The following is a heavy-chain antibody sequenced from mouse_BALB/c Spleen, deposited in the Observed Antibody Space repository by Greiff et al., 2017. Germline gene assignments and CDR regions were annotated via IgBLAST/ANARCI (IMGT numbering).Heavy chain of an antibody. D-gene: IGHD2-2*01. J-gene: IGHJ4*01. CDR3: ARGDGNDGRGAMDY. CDR2: INPSNGRT. CDR1: GYTFTSYW. Sequence: QVQLQQPGAELVKPGASVKLSCKASGYTFTSYWMHWVKQRPGQGLEWIGEINPSNGRTNYNEKFKSKATLTVDKSSSTAYMQLSSLTSEDSAVYYGARGDGNDGRGAMDYWGQGTSVTVAS. V-gene: IGHV1S81*02.